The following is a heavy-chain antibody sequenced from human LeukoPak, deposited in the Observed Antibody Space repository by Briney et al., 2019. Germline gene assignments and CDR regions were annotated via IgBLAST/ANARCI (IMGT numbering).Heavy chain of an antibody. D-gene: IGHD3-3*01. Sequence: PSETLSLTCTVSGGSISSYYWSWIRQPPGKGLEWIGYIYTSGNTNYNPSLKSRVTISVDTSKNQFSLKLSSVTAADTAVYYCARTGSFYDFWSGYSDVWGKGTTVTVSS. V-gene: IGHV4-4*09. CDR1: GGSISSYY. J-gene: IGHJ6*04. CDR2: IYTSGNT. CDR3: ARTGSFYDFWSGYSDV.